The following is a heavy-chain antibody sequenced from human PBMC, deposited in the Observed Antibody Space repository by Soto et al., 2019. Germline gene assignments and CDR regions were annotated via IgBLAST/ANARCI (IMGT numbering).Heavy chain of an antibody. CDR3: ASRVLMTTVTTYYFDY. CDR1: GGTFSSYA. J-gene: IGHJ4*02. V-gene: IGHV1-69*13. Sequence: SVKVSCKASGGTFSSYAISWVRQAPGQGLEWMGGIIPIFGTANYAQKFQGRVTITADESTSTAYMELSSPRSEDTAVYYCASRVLMTTVTTYYFDYWGQGTLVTVSS. CDR2: IIPIFGTA. D-gene: IGHD4-17*01.